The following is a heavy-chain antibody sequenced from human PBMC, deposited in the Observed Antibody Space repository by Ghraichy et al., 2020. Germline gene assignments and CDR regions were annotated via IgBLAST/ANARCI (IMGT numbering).Heavy chain of an antibody. CDR1: GFSFSNYA. CDR3: AKVFRGGWYSLRPDALDI. Sequence: GGSLRLSCAASGFSFSNYAMTWVRQAPGRGLEWVSGISGGASSTYYSDSVKGRFTISRDNSKDTLYLQMNTLRAEDTALYYCAKVFRGGWYSLRPDALDICGQGTMVTVSS. J-gene: IGHJ3*02. V-gene: IGHV3-23*01. CDR2: ISGGASST. D-gene: IGHD6-19*01.